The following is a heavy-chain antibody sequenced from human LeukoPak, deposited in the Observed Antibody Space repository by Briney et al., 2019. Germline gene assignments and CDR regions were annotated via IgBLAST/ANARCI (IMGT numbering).Heavy chain of an antibody. CDR2: INHSGST. D-gene: IGHD3-16*01. Sequence: SETLSLTCAVYGGSFSGYYWSWIRQPPGKGLEWIGEINHSGSTNYNPSLKSRVTISVDTSKNQFSLKLSSVTAADTAVYYCARPSRGIRIYYYVDVWGKGTTVTVSS. CDR1: GGSFSGYY. J-gene: IGHJ6*03. CDR3: ARPSRGIRIYYYVDV. V-gene: IGHV4-34*01.